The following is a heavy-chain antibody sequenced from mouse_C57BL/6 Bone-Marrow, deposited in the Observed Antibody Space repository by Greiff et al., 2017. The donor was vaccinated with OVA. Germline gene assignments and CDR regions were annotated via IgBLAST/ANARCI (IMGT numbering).Heavy chain of an antibody. CDR3: ARRSYGSSHWYFDV. CDR1: GFTFSDYG. V-gene: IGHV5-17*01. Sequence: VMLVESGGGLVKPGGSLKLSCAASGFTFSDYGMHWVRQAPEKGLEWVAYISSGSSTIYYADTVKGRFTISRDNAKNTLFLQMTSLRSEDTAMYYCARRSYGSSHWYFDVWGTGTTVTVSS. CDR2: ISSGSSTI. D-gene: IGHD1-1*01. J-gene: IGHJ1*03.